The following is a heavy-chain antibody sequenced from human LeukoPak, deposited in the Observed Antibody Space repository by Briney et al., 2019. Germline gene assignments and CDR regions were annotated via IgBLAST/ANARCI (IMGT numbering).Heavy chain of an antibody. Sequence: PGGSLRLSCSASGFTFRSYAIHWVRQAPGKGLEWVTFISYDGAIKYYADSVKGRFTISRDNSKNTLYLQMNSLRAEDTAVYYCAKAPYPGYYYYYYMDVWGKGTTVTVSS. V-gene: IGHV3-30-3*01. CDR3: AKAPYPGYYYYYYMDV. CDR2: ISYDGAIK. CDR1: GFTFRSYA. J-gene: IGHJ6*03.